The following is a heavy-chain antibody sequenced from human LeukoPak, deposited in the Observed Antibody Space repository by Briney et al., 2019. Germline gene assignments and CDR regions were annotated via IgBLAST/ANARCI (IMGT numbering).Heavy chain of an antibody. D-gene: IGHD2-2*01. J-gene: IGHJ4*02. CDR1: GFTFDDYA. CDR3: AKGYCSSISCPRDY. Sequence: GGSLRLSCAASGFTFDDYAMHWVRQAPGKGLEWVSGISWNSGSIGYADSVKGRFTISRDNAKNSLYLQMNSLRAEDMALYYCAKGYCSSISCPRDYWGQGTLVTVSS. V-gene: IGHV3-9*03. CDR2: ISWNSGSI.